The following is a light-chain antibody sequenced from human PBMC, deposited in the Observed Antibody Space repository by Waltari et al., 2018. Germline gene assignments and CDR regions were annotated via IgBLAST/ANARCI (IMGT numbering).Light chain of an antibody. V-gene: IGLV3-25*03. Sequence: SYEVTQPPSVSVSPGQTAQITCSGDALPKQSAYWYQQKPGQAPMLVIYKDTERPSGIPERFSGSNSGTTATLSISGVQAEDEAVYYCQSADSSSISWVFGGGTRLTV. J-gene: IGLJ3*02. CDR2: KDT. CDR3: QSADSSSISWV. CDR1: ALPKQS.